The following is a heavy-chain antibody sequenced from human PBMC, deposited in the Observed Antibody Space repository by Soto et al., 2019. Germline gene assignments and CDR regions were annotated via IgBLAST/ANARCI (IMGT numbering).Heavy chain of an antibody. J-gene: IGHJ4*01. CDR3: ATAGVYCSGGSCYFFDF. D-gene: IGHD2-15*01. V-gene: IGHV1-46*03. Sequence: ASVKVSCKASGYTFTSYFMHWVRQAPGQGLEWMGIINPSGGSTRYAQNFQGRVTMTRDTSTSTVYMEMSGLRSEDTALYYCATAGVYCSGGSCYFFDFWG. CDR1: GYTFTSYF. CDR2: INPSGGST.